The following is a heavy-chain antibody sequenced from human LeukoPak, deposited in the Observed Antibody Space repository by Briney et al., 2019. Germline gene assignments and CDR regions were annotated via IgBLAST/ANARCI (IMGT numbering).Heavy chain of an antibody. D-gene: IGHD2-2*01. V-gene: IGHV1-8*01. CDR1: GYTFSSFG. CDR3: ARAIRNQLLSDY. CDR2: MNPNSLNT. Sequence: GASVKVSCKTSGYTFSSFGVIWVRQATGQGLEWIGWMNPNSLNTGYAQKFRGRVTMTGDTSISTAYMELSSLISEDTAVYYCARAIRNQLLSDYWGQGSLVTVSS. J-gene: IGHJ4*02.